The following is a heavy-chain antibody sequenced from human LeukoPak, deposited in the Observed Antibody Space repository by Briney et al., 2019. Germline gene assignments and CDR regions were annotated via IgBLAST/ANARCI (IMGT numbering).Heavy chain of an antibody. CDR1: GYTFTSYG. J-gene: IGHJ4*02. CDR3: ARNLEGYGDFDY. D-gene: IGHD4-17*01. V-gene: IGHV1-18*01. Sequence: ASVKVSCKASGYTFTSYGISWVRQAPGQGLEWMGWISAYNGNTNYAQKLQGRVTMTTDASTSTAYMELRSLRSDDTAVCYCARNLEGYGDFDYWGQGTLVTVSS. CDR2: ISAYNGNT.